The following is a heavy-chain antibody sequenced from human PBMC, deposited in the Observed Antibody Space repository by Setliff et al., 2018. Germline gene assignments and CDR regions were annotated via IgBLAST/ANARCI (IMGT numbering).Heavy chain of an antibody. CDR2: IYYSGST. D-gene: IGHD2-21*01. CDR1: DVSISSSSFY. V-gene: IGHV4-39*07. J-gene: IGHJ6*04. Sequence: SETLSLTCTVSDVSISSSSFYWAWIRQPPGKGLEWIGSIYYSGSTYYNPSLTSRVTISVDTSNRQFSLKLRSLAAADTAIYYCARVIDAFYNYPDVWGKGTTVTVSS. CDR3: ARVIDAFYNYPDV.